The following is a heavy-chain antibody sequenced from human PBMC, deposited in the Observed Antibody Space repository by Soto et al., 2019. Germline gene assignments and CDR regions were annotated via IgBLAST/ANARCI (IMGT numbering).Heavy chain of an antibody. Sequence: QVQLVQSGAEVKKPGASVKVSCKASGYTFTSYGISWVRQAPGQWLEWMGWVSAYNGNTNYAEKLQGRVTMTTDTSTSTAYMELRSLRSDDTAVYYCARDLIAAAGIARYYYYGMDVWGQGTTVTVSS. CDR3: ARDLIAAAGIARYYYYGMDV. CDR1: GYTFTSYG. D-gene: IGHD6-13*01. V-gene: IGHV1-18*01. J-gene: IGHJ6*02. CDR2: VSAYNGNT.